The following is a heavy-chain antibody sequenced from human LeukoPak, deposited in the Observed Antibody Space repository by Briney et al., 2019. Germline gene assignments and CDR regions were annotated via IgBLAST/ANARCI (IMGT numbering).Heavy chain of an antibody. CDR3: ARGWDTAMAHFDY. J-gene: IGHJ4*02. Sequence: ASVKVSCKASGGTFSSYAISWVRQAPEQGLEWMGGIIPIFGTANYAQKFQGRVTITADESTSTAYMELSSLRSEDTAVYYCARGWDTAMAHFDYWGQGTLVTVSS. CDR1: GGTFSSYA. D-gene: IGHD5-18*01. V-gene: IGHV1-69*13. CDR2: IIPIFGTA.